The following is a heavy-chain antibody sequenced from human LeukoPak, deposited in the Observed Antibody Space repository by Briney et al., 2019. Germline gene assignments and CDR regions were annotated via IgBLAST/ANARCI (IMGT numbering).Heavy chain of an antibody. D-gene: IGHD6-19*01. J-gene: IGHJ5*02. Sequence: KPSETLSLTCTVAGGSISSSSYYWGWIRQPPGKGLEWIGIIYYSGSTYYNPSLKSRVTISVDTSKNQFSLKLSSVTAADTAVYYCARVHAPPPVAGKGNWFDPWGQGTLVTVSS. CDR2: IYYSGST. CDR3: ARVHAPPPVAGKGNWFDP. CDR1: GGSISSSSYY. V-gene: IGHV4-39*01.